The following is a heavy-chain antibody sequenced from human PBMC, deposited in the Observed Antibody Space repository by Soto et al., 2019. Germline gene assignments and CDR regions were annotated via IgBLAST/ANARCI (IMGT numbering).Heavy chain of an antibody. V-gene: IGHV4-59*01. Sequence: SDTLSLTCSVSGGSISGYYWSWIRQPPGKGLEWIGYMYNTGSTVYNPSFKSRVTISVDTSKNQFSLKLNSVTAADTAVYYCARDLWGYCGTDCYPLDVWGQGTTVTVSS. CDR3: ARDLWGYCGTDCYPLDV. J-gene: IGHJ6*02. CDR1: GGSISGYY. CDR2: MYNTGST. D-gene: IGHD2-21*02.